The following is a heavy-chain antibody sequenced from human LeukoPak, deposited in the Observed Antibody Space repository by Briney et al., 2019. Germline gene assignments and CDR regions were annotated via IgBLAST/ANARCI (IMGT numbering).Heavy chain of an antibody. CDR3: ARNNGMDV. J-gene: IGHJ6*02. V-gene: IGHV3-7*03. Sequence: SGGPLRLSCAASGFALSSHWVTWVRQAPGRGPEWVANVNRDGSETYYLDSVKGRFTISKDNAKNSLYQGMNSLRAEDTALYHWARNNGMDVWGQGTTVIVSS. CDR1: GFALSSHW. CDR2: VNRDGSET.